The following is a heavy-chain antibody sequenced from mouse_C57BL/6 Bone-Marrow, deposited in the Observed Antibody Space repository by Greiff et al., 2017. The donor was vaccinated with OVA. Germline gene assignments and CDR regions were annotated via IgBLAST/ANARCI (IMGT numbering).Heavy chain of an antibody. CDR1: GYTFTSYW. CDR2: IYPGSGST. D-gene: IGHD1-1*01. J-gene: IGHJ3*01. Sequence: QVQLQQPGAELVKPGASVKMSCKASGYTFTSYWITWVKQRPGQGLEWIGDIYPGSGSTNYNEKLKSKATLTVDTSSSTAYMQLSSLTSEDSAVDYCARDTYYYGSSSWFAYWGQGTLVTVSA. V-gene: IGHV1-55*01. CDR3: ARDTYYYGSSSWFAY.